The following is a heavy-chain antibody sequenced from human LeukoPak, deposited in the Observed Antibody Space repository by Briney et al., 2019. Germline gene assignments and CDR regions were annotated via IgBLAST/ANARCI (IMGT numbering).Heavy chain of an antibody. CDR3: ARVAIAAAGNKYYYYGMDV. CDR1: GYSISSGYY. V-gene: IGHV4-38-2*01. Sequence: SETLSLTCAVSGYSISSGYYWGWIRQPPGKGLEWIGSIYHGGCTYYTPSLKSRVTISVDTSKNQFSLKLSSVTAADTAVNYCARVAIAAAGNKYYYYGMDVRGKGTTVTVSS. D-gene: IGHD6-13*01. J-gene: IGHJ6*04. CDR2: IYHGGCT.